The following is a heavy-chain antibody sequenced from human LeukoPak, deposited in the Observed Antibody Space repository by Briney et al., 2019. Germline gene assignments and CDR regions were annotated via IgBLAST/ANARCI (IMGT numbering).Heavy chain of an antibody. CDR1: GFTFSSYD. CDR2: IRPSGDNT. D-gene: IGHD6-19*01. J-gene: IGHJ5*02. V-gene: IGHV3-23*01. Sequence: GGSLRLSCAASGFTFSSYDMTWVRQAPGRGLEWVSSIRPSGDNTYYGDYVKGRLTISRDNSKNTVYLQMNNMRVDDTAVYYCARVAGWHWFDPWGQGTLVTVSS. CDR3: ARVAGWHWFDP.